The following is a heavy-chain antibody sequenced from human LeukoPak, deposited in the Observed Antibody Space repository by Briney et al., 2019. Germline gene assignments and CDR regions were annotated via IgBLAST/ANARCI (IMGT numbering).Heavy chain of an antibody. D-gene: IGHD3-10*01. V-gene: IGHV3-23*01. J-gene: IGHJ4*02. Sequence: GGSLRLSCAASGFAFSSYAMSWVRQAPGKGLEWVSSISGSGSNTYYADSVKGRFTISRDSSKNMLFVQMNTLRAEDTAVYFCAKDARGNSGSYYDSWGQGILVTVSS. CDR2: ISGSGSNT. CDR3: AKDARGNSGSYYDS. CDR1: GFAFSSYA.